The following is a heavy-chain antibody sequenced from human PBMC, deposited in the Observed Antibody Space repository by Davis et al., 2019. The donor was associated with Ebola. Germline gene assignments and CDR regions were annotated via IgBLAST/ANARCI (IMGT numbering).Heavy chain of an antibody. D-gene: IGHD4-17*01. V-gene: IGHV4-59*11. Sequence: SETLSLTCTVSGASISGHYWSWIRQPPRKRLEWIGNIQYSGNTNYNPSLKSRVTTSVDTSKNQFSLRVNSVTAADTAVYYCARLTTVTADHWYFDLWGRGTHVTVSS. CDR3: ARLTTVTADHWYFDL. CDR2: IQYSGNT. J-gene: IGHJ2*01. CDR1: GASISGHY.